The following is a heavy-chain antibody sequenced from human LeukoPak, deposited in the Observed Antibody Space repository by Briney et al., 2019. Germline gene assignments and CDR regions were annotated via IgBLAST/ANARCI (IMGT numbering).Heavy chain of an antibody. CDR1: GFTFSSYG. J-gene: IGHJ4*02. Sequence: SGGSLRLSCAASGFTFSSYGMHWVRQAPGKGLEWVAVIWYDGSNKYYADSVKGRFTISRDNSKNTLYLQMNSLRAEDTAVYYCARDDILTGPFDYWGQGTLVTVSS. CDR2: IWYDGSNK. D-gene: IGHD3-9*01. V-gene: IGHV3-33*01. CDR3: ARDDILTGPFDY.